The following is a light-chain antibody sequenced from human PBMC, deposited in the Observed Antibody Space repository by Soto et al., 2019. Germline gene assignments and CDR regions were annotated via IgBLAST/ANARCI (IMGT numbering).Light chain of an antibody. Sequence: QSVLTQPASVSGSPGQSITISCTGTSSDVGGFNSVSWYQLRPGTAPKLILYDVVDRPSGVSYRFSGSKSGNTASLTISGLQAADEADYFCSSYTSTMTNVFGSETKDTVL. V-gene: IGLV2-14*03. CDR1: SSDVGGFNS. J-gene: IGLJ1*01. CDR3: SSYTSTMTNV. CDR2: DVV.